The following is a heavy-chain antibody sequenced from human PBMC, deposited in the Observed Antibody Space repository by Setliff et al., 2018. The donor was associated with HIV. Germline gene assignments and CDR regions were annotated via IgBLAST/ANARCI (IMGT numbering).Heavy chain of an antibody. J-gene: IGHJ4*02. CDR2: INTANYKT. V-gene: IGHV1-3*04. CDR1: GYIFSSYT. Sequence: ASVKVSCKASGYIFSSYTMHWVRQAPGQRLEWMGWINTANYKTKYSQKFQGRVTITRDTSASTAYMELSSLRSEDTAVYYRAKEGDRYGLDLDYWGQGTLVTVPQ. D-gene: IGHD5-18*01. CDR3: AKEGDRYGLDLDY.